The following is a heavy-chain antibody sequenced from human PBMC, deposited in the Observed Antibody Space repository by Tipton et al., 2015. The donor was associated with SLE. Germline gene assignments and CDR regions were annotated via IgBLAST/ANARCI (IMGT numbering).Heavy chain of an antibody. Sequence: SLRLSCAASGFAVSSNYMSWVRQVPGKGLEWVSVIYSGGSTYYADSVKGRFTISRDNSKNTLYLQMNSLRAEDTAVYYCARDGPSGSYGYWGQGTLVTVSS. CDR1: GFAVSSNY. D-gene: IGHD1-26*01. J-gene: IGHJ4*02. V-gene: IGHV3-66*01. CDR3: ARDGPSGSYGY. CDR2: IYSGGST.